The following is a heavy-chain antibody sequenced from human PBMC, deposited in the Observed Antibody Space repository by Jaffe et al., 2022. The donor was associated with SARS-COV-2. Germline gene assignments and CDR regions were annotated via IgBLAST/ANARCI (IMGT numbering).Heavy chain of an antibody. CDR2: ISSSSSTI. J-gene: IGHJ5*02. D-gene: IGHD3-10*01. Sequence: EVQLVESGGGLVQPGGSLRLSCAASGFTFSSYSMNWVRQAPGKGLEWVSYISSSSSTIYYADSVKGRFTISRDNAKNSLYLQMNSLRDEDTAVYYCARVGNWLGRFGENWFDPWGQGTLVTVSS. CDR1: GFTFSSYS. V-gene: IGHV3-48*02. CDR3: ARVGNWLGRFGENWFDP.